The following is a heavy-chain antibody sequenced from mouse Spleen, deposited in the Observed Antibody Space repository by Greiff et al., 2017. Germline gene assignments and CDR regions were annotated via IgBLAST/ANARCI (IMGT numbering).Heavy chain of an antibody. V-gene: IGHV1-55*01. D-gene: IGHD2-14*01. J-gene: IGHJ1*01. CDR3: ARAYYRYDVWYFGV. CDR1: GYTFTSYW. CDR2: IYPGSGST. Sequence: QVQLQQPGAELVKPGASVKMSCKASGYTFTSYWITWVKQRPGQGLEWIGDIYPGSGSTNYNEKFKSKATLTVDTSSSTAYMQLSSLTSEDSAVYYCARAYYRYDVWYFGVWGAGTTVTVSS.